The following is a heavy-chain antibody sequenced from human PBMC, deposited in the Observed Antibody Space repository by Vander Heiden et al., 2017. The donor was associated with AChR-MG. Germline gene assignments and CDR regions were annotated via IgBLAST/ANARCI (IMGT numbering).Heavy chain of an antibody. CDR3: AAVSDFWSGYYPFDY. D-gene: IGHD3-3*01. Sequence: QMQLVQSGPEVKKPGTSVKVSCKASGFTFINSAVQWVRQARGQRLEWMGWIVVGSDKANYAQNFQERVTFTRDMSTTTAYMELSSLRSEDTAVYYCAAVSDFWSGYYPFDYWGQGTLVTVSS. CDR1: GFTFINSA. J-gene: IGHJ4*02. CDR2: IVVGSDKA. V-gene: IGHV1-58*01.